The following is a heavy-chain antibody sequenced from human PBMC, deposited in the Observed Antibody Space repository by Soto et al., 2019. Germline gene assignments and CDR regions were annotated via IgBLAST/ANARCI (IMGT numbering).Heavy chain of an antibody. Sequence: SVEVSCKASGGTFSSYAISWVRQAPGQGLKWMGGIIPIFGTANYAQKLQGRVTITADESTSTAYMELSSLRSEATAVYYCARAKGGTYCSNTSCYPSYYYYGIDVWGQGTTVTVSS. J-gene: IGHJ6*02. CDR3: ARAKGGTYCSNTSCYPSYYYYGIDV. CDR2: IIPIFGTA. D-gene: IGHD2-2*01. V-gene: IGHV1-69*13. CDR1: GGTFSSYA.